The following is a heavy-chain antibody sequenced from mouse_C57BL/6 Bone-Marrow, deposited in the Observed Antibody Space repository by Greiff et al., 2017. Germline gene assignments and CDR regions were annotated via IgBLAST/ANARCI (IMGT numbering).Heavy chain of an antibody. CDR2: ISSGSSTI. V-gene: IGHV5-17*01. CDR3: ARPTYDYDGYYFDY. Sequence: EVKLMESGGGLVKPGGSLKLSCAASGFTFSDYGMHWVRQAPEKGLEWVAYISSGSSTIYYADTVKGRFTIARDNAKNTLFLQMTSLRSEDTAMYYCARPTYDYDGYYFDYWGQGTTLTVSS. J-gene: IGHJ2*01. CDR1: GFTFSDYG. D-gene: IGHD2-4*01.